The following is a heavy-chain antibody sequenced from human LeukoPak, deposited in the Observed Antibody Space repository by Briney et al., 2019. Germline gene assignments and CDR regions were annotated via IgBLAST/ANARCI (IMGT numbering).Heavy chain of an antibody. D-gene: IGHD5-12*01. J-gene: IGHJ4*02. CDR2: TYYRSKWYN. Sequence: SQTLSLTCALSGDSVSSSSSAWNWIRQSPSRGLEWLGRTYYRSKWYNDYAVSVKSRITISPDTSKNQFSLQLNSVTPEDTAVYFCARDNRGFFEYWGQGTLVTVSS. CDR1: GDSVSSSSSA. V-gene: IGHV6-1*01. CDR3: ARDNRGFFEY.